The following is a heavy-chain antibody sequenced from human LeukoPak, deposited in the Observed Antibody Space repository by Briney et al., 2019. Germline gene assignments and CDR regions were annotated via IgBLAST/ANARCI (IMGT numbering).Heavy chain of an antibody. CDR3: VRASGTIYDILTGSGFIDY. Sequence: ASVKVSCKASGYTFTNYYIHWVRQAPGQGLEWMGIINPSAGSTNYAQRFQGRVSMARDTSTSTVYMELSSLRSEDTAVYYCVRASGTIYDILTGSGFIDYWGQGTLVTVSS. CDR2: INPSAGST. J-gene: IGHJ4*02. CDR1: GYTFTNYY. V-gene: IGHV1-46*01. D-gene: IGHD3-9*01.